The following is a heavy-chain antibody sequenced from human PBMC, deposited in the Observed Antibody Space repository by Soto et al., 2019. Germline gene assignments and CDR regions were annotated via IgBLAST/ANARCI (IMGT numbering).Heavy chain of an antibody. CDR1: GFTFSSYA. D-gene: IGHD6-13*01. CDR2: ISGSGGST. V-gene: IGHV3-23*01. CDR3: AKVDKNPAAAGLFDY. J-gene: IGHJ4*02. Sequence: TAGSLSLSCAASGFTFSSYAMSWVRQAPGKGLEWVSAISGSGGSTYYADSVKGRFTISRDNSKNTLYLQMNSLRAEDTAVYYCAKVDKNPAAAGLFDYWGRGTLVNVSS.